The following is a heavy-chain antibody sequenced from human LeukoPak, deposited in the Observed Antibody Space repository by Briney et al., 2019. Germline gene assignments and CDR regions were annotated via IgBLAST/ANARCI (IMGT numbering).Heavy chain of an antibody. J-gene: IGHJ4*02. V-gene: IGHV1-46*01. D-gene: IGHD3-10*01. CDR2: INPSGGST. CDR3: ARGSYYYGSGSYYNTDDHDY. CDR1: GYTFTSYY. Sequence: ASVKVSCKASGYTFTSYYMHWVRQAPGQGLEWMGIINPSGGSTSYAQKFQGRVTMTRDTSTSTVYMELSSLRSEDTAVYYCARGSYYYGSGSYYNTDDHDYWGQGTLVTVSS.